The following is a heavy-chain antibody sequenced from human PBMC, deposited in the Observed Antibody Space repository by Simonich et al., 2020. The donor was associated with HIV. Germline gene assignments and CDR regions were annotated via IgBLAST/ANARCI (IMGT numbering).Heavy chain of an antibody. V-gene: IGHV4-34*01. CDR2: INHRGST. Sequence: QVQLQQWGAGLLKPSETLSLTCAVYGGSFSGYYWSWIRQHPGKGLEWIGEINHRGSTNYNPSLKSRVTISVDTSKNQFSLKLSSVTAADTAVYYCARRHPTTVTTPYFDYWGQGTLVTVSS. CDR3: ARRHPTTVTTPYFDY. D-gene: IGHD4-17*01. CDR1: GGSFSGYY. J-gene: IGHJ4*02.